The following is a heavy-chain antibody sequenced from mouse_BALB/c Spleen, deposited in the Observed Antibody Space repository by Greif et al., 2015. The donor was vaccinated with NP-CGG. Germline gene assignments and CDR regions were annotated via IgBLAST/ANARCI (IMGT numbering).Heavy chain of an antibody. D-gene: IGHD1-1*01. V-gene: IGHV5-9*03. CDR1: GFTFSSYT. CDR2: ISSGGGNT. CDR3: ASYYYGSSFYWYFDV. J-gene: IGHJ1*01. Sequence: EVKVVESGGGLVKPGGSLKLSCAASGFTFSSYTMSWVRQTPEKRLEWAATISSGGGNTYYPDSVKGRFTISRDNAKNNLYLQMSSLKSEDTALYYCASYYYGSSFYWYFDVWGAGTTVTVSS.